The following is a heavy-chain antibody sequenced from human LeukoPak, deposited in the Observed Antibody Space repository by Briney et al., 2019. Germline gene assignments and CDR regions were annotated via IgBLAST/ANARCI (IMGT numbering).Heavy chain of an antibody. CDR2: VHYAESS. J-gene: IGHJ4*02. V-gene: IGHV4-59*01. D-gene: IGHD3-10*01. CDR1: GGSISSSY. CDR3: AGYGSRSSYKAFDY. Sequence: SETLSLTCIVSGGSISSSYWSWIRQSPGKGLEWIGYVHYAESSYYNPSLTSRVTLSVDTSKNQFSLRLSSVTAADTAVYYCAGYGSRSSYKAFDYWGQGTLVTVSS.